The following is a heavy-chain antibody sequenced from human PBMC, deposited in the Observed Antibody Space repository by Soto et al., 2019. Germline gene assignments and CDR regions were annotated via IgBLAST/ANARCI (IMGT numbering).Heavy chain of an antibody. CDR3: AGIQYCSGGSCYGFFDY. D-gene: IGHD2-15*01. J-gene: IGHJ4*02. CDR1: GGSISSGGYY. CDR2: IYYSGST. Sequence: LSLTCTVSGGSISSGGYYWSWIRQHPGKGLEWIGYIYYSGSTYYNPSLKSRVTISVDTSKNQFSLKLSSVTAADTAVYYCAGIQYCSGGSCYGFFDYWGQGTLVTVSS. V-gene: IGHV4-31*03.